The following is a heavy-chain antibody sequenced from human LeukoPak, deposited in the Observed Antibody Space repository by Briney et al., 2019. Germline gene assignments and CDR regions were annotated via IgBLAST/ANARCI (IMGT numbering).Heavy chain of an antibody. CDR3: ARVPSAMVRGVIADIPDY. V-gene: IGHV3-7*01. J-gene: IGHJ4*02. D-gene: IGHD3-10*01. Sequence: GGSLRLSCAASGFTFSSYWMSWVRQAPGKGLEWVANIKQDGSEKYYVDSVKGRFTISRDNAKNSLYLQMNSLRAEDTAVYYCARVPSAMVRGVIADIPDYWGQGTLVTVSS. CDR1: GFTFSSYW. CDR2: IKQDGSEK.